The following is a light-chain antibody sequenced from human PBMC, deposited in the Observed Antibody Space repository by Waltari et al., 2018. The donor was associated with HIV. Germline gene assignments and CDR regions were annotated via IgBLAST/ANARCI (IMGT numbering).Light chain of an antibody. V-gene: IGLV2-23*02. CDR1: SSDVGAYNL. J-gene: IGLJ2*01. Sequence: QSALTQPASVSGSPGPSITISCPGTSSDVGAYNLFSWYQKYPGKAPKIMICEVIKRPSGVSDRFSGSRSGNTASLTISGLQTEDEGDYYCCSYSGTGVVFGGGTKVTVL. CDR3: CSYSGTGVV. CDR2: EVI.